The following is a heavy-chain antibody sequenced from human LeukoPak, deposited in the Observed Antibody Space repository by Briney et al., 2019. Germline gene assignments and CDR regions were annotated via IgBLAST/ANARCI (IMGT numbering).Heavy chain of an antibody. CDR3: AKDIAYDSRGYYSD. CDR2: ISGSGGST. Sequence: GGPLRLSCAASGFTFSSYAMSWVRQAPGKGLEWVSAISGSGGSTYYADSVKGRFTISRDNAKNSLYLQMNSLRAEDTALYYCAKDIAYDSRGYYSDWGQGTLVTVSS. V-gene: IGHV3-23*01. CDR1: GFTFSSYA. D-gene: IGHD3-22*01. J-gene: IGHJ4*02.